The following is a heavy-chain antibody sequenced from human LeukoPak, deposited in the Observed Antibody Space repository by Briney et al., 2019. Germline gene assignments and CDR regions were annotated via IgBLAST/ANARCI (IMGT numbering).Heavy chain of an antibody. D-gene: IGHD1-26*01. J-gene: IGHJ4*02. Sequence: GGSLRLSCAASGFIFTNYWMNWVRQAPGRGLEWVAMIKQGGSEKFYVDSVKGRFLISRDNGKNSLYLQMNSLRAEDTAVYYCARGMTGGSYPPFVDYWGQGTLVTVSS. CDR2: IKQGGSEK. V-gene: IGHV3-7*02. CDR3: ARGMTGGSYPPFVDY. CDR1: GFIFTNYW.